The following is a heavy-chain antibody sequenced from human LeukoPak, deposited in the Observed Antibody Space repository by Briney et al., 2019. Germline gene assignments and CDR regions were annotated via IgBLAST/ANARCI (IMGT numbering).Heavy chain of an antibody. V-gene: IGHV3-64D*09. CDR1: GFSFSSYS. D-gene: IGHD6-19*01. CDR3: VTDKGSGCGEL. CDR2: ISSNGGST. J-gene: IGHJ2*01. Sequence: GGSLRLSCSASGFSFSSYSMHWVRQAPGKGLEYVSVISSNGGSTYYADSVKGRFTISRDNSKNTLYLQMSSLRPEDTAVYYCVTDKGSGCGELGGRGTMVTVSS.